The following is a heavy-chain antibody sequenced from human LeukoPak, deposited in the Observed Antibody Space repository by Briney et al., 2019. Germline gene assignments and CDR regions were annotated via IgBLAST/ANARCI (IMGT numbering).Heavy chain of an antibody. D-gene: IGHD3-3*01. V-gene: IGHV3-23*01. CDR1: GLTFSRYA. CDR3: AKTNDLWSGYYFDY. Sequence: GGSLRLSCAVSGLTFSRYAMGWVRQAPGKGLEWVSAISESGSGTYYADSVKGRFTISRDNSKDTLSLQMNSLRAEDTAVYYCAKTNDLWSGYYFDYWGQGTLVTVSS. J-gene: IGHJ4*02. CDR2: ISESGSGT.